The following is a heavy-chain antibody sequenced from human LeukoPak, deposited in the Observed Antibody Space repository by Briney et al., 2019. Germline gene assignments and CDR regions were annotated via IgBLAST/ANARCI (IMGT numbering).Heavy chain of an antibody. CDR1: GFIFSSYS. CDR2: ISSSSSPI. V-gene: IGHV3-48*04. Sequence: GGSLRLSCAASGFIFSSYSMNWVRQAPGKGLEWVSYISSSSSPIYYADSVKGRFTISRDNAKNSLYLQMNSLRAEDTAVYYCARDYGDYRNYYYYYMDVWGKGTTVTISS. J-gene: IGHJ6*03. CDR3: ARDYGDYRNYYYYYMDV. D-gene: IGHD4-17*01.